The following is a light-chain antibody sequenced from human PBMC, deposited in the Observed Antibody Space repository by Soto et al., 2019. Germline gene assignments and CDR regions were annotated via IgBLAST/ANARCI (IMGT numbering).Light chain of an antibody. Sequence: EIVVTQSPATLSVSPGERATLSCRASQSVSSNLAWYQQQPGQAPRLLIYGASTRATGITARFSGSGSGTEFTLTISSLQSEDFAVYYCHQYDNWPRFAFGPGTKVDI. CDR1: QSVSSN. CDR2: GAS. J-gene: IGKJ3*01. CDR3: HQYDNWPRFA. V-gene: IGKV3-15*01.